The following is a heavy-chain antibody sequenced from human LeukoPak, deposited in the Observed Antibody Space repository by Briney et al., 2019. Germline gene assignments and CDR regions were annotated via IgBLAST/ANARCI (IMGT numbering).Heavy chain of an antibody. J-gene: IGHJ4*02. Sequence: GGSLRLSCAASGRTFSSYWMTWVRQAPGKGLEWVANIKEDGSEKFYVDSVKGRFTISRDNAKNSLSLQMDSLRAEDTAVYYCARPYFDFWSVGYWGQGTLVTVSS. CDR1: GRTFSSYW. D-gene: IGHD3-3*01. V-gene: IGHV3-7*01. CDR3: ARPYFDFWSVGY. CDR2: IKEDGSEK.